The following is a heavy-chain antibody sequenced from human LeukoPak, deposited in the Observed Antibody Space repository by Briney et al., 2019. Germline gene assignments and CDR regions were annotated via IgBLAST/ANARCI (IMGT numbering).Heavy chain of an antibody. CDR1: GFIVSSNY. CDR2: IYSGGST. J-gene: IGHJ4*02. Sequence: TGGSLRLSCAASGFIVSSNYMSWVRQAPGKGLEWVSVIYSGGSTYYADSVKGRFTNSRDNSKNTLYLQMDSLRAEDTAVYYCARDSGSYYFDYWGQGTLVTVSS. D-gene: IGHD1-26*01. V-gene: IGHV3-53*01. CDR3: ARDSGSYYFDY.